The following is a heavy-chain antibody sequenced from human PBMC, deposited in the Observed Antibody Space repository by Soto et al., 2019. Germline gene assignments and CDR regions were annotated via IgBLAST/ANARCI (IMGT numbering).Heavy chain of an antibody. Sequence: QVQLVQSGAEVKKPGSSVKVSCKASGGTFSSYAISWVRQAPGQGLEWVGGIIPVFGRPNYAPKFQGRVTLSADESTSTAYMELRTLRSEDTAVYYCASPIQAYDDSHAFDIWGQGTMVTVSS. CDR3: ASPIQAYDDSHAFDI. D-gene: IGHD3-16*01. J-gene: IGHJ3*02. CDR1: GGTFSSYA. V-gene: IGHV1-69*01. CDR2: IIPVFGRP.